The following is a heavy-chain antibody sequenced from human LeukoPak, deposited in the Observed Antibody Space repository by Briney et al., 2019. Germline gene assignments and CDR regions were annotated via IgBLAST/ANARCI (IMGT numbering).Heavy chain of an antibody. J-gene: IGHJ6*03. D-gene: IGHD3-10*01. CDR2: INHSGST. Sequence: SETLSLTCAVYGGSFSGYYWSWIRQPPGKGLEWIGEINHSGSTNYNPSLKSRVTISVDTSKNQFSLKLSSVTAADTAVYYCAREVTYYYGSGSYGSYMDVWGKGTTVTASS. CDR1: GGSFSGYY. CDR3: AREVTYYYGSGSYGSYMDV. V-gene: IGHV4-34*01.